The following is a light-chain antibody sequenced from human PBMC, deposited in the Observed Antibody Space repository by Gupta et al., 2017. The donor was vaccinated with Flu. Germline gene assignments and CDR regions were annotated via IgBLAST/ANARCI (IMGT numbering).Light chain of an antibody. CDR2: AAS. Sequence: DIQMTQSPSSLSASIGDRVTINCRESQTITTYLNWYQQKPGTAPKLMIYAASGWKSGVPYRFSGSGYGKYFSRTSNRRQNEDCENYYVQQSYSTITFGHGTKVDIK. CDR3: QQSYSTIT. CDR1: QTITTY. V-gene: IGKV1-39*01. J-gene: IGKJ3*01.